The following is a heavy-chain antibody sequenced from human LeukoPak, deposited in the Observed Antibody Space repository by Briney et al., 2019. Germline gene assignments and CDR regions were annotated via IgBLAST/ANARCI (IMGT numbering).Heavy chain of an antibody. CDR2: ISETGST. CDR1: GGSIRSYN. CDR3: ARQDALGKFPPPYYLDV. D-gene: IGHD1-26*01. J-gene: IGHJ6*03. Sequence: SETLPLTCAVSGGSIRSYNWNWIRQPPGKGLEWVGYISETGSTNYNSSLENRVTLSLDTSKSQISLNLRSATVADTAVYYCARQDALGKFPPPYYLDVWGKGTTVIVS. V-gene: IGHV4-59*08.